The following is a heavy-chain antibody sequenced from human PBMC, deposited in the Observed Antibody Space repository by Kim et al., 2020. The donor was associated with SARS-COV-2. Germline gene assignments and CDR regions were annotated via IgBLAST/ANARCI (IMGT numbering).Heavy chain of an antibody. CDR1: GFTFSTYA. D-gene: IGHD2-15*01. Sequence: GGSLRLSCAASGFTFSTYAMHWVRQAPGKGLEWVALISNDGSNTYHADSVKGRFTISRDSSKNTLSLQMNSLRAEDTAVYYCARGLLYCSGGNCYSRDYYYGMDVWGQGTTVTVSS. CDR2: ISNDGSNT. J-gene: IGHJ6*02. V-gene: IGHV3-30*04. CDR3: ARGLLYCSGGNCYSRDYYYGMDV.